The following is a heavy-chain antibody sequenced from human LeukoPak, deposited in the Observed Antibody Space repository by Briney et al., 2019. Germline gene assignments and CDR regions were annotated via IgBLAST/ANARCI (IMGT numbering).Heavy chain of an antibody. J-gene: IGHJ4*02. V-gene: IGHV4-30-4*01. CDR3: ARDHYYGSGSYYDPDY. Sequence: SQTLSLTCTVSGGSISSGVYYWSWIRQPPGKGLEWIGYIYYSGSTYYNPSLKSRVTISVDTSKNQFSLKLSSVTAADTAVYYCARDHYYGSGSYYDPDYWGQGTLVTVSS. D-gene: IGHD3-10*01. CDR2: IYYSGST. CDR1: GGSISSGVYY.